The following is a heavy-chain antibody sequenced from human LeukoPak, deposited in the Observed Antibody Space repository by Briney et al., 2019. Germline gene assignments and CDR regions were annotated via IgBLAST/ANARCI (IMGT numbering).Heavy chain of an antibody. J-gene: IGHJ4*02. D-gene: IGHD3-9*01. CDR2: IIPIFGTA. CDR3: ARDHYEILARTRGPFDY. CDR1: GGTLSSYA. Sequence: SVKVSCEASGGTLSSYAISWVRQAPGQGLEWMGGIIPIFGTANYAQKFQGRGTITADESTSTAYMQLSSLRSEDTAVYYCARDHYEILARTRGPFDYWGQGTLVTVSS. V-gene: IGHV1-69*13.